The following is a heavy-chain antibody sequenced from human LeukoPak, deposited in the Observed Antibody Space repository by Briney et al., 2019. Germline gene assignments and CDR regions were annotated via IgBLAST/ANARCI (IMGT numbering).Heavy chain of an antibody. J-gene: IGHJ4*02. CDR2: ISSSGSTI. D-gene: IGHD3-16*02. CDR3: AKAPYDYVWGSYRYPTPYYFDY. V-gene: IGHV3-11*01. CDR1: GFTFSDYY. Sequence: GGSLRLSCAASGFTFSDYYMSWIRQATGKGLEWVSYISSSGSTIYYADSVNGRFTISRDNAKNSLYLQMNSLRAEETAVYYCAKAPYDYVWGSYRYPTPYYFDYWGQGTLVTVSS.